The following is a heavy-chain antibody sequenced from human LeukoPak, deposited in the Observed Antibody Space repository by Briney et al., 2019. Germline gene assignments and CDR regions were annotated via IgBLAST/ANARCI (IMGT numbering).Heavy chain of an antibody. D-gene: IGHD6-13*01. J-gene: IGHJ4*02. Sequence: GGSLRLSCAASGFTFSSYAMTWVRQAPGEGLQWVSDISGSGSSAYYADSVRGRFTISRDNSKNTLYLQMNSLRAEDTAVYHCAKDKYSPVLSMSEAAYYFDFWGPGTLVTVSS. V-gene: IGHV3-23*01. CDR2: ISGSGSSA. CDR1: GFTFSSYA. CDR3: AKDKYSPVLSMSEAAYYFDF.